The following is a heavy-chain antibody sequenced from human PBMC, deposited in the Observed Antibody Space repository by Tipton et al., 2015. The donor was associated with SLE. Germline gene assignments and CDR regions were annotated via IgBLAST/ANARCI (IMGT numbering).Heavy chain of an antibody. CDR1: GGSISSHY. V-gene: IGHV4-59*08. CDR2: IYYSGST. CDR3: ARPYCTSTSCYSGY. Sequence: TLSLTCKVSGGSISSHYWSWIRQSPGKGLEWVGYIYYSGSTNYNPSLKSRVTISVDTSKNQFSLKLSSVTAADTAVYYCARPYCTSTSCYSGYWGQGTLVTVSS. D-gene: IGHD2-2*01. J-gene: IGHJ4*02.